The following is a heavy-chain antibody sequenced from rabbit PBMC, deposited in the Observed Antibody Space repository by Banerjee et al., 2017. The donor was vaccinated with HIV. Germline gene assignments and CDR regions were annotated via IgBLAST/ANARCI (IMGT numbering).Heavy chain of an antibody. CDR2: IYAGSSGST. V-gene: IGHV1S45*01. D-gene: IGHD7-1*01. J-gene: IGHJ4*01. CDR1: GFSISSSYW. CDR3: ARGTGYTGFNL. Sequence: QEQLEESGGDLVKPEGSLTLTCTASGFSISSSYWIWWVRQAPGKGLEWIACIYAGSSGSTYYASWAKGRFTISKTSSTTVALQMTSLTAADTATYFCARGTGYTGFNLWGQGTLVTVS.